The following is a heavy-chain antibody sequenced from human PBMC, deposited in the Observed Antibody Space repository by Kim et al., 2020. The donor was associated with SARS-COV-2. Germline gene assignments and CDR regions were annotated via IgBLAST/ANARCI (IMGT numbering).Heavy chain of an antibody. V-gene: IGHV4-39*01. CDR1: GGSISSSNYY. Sequence: SETLSLTCSVSGGSISSSNYYWGWIRQSPGKGLEWIGSMFYSGNTYYNPSLKSRVTISVDTSKNQFSLKVNSVTAADTAVYYCGRQIRIVGVSPGYFDSWGQGTLVTVSS. D-gene: IGHD1-26*01. J-gene: IGHJ4*02. CDR2: MFYSGNT. CDR3: GRQIRIVGVSPGYFDS.